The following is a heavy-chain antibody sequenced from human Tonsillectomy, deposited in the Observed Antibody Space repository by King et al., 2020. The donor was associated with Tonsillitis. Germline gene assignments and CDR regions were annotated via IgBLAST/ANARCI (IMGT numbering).Heavy chain of an antibody. Sequence: VQLVESGGGLVQPGGSLRLSCAASGLTFSSYAMSWVRQAPGKGLEWVSAISGSGGSTYYADSVKGRFTISRDNSKNTLYLQMNSLRAEDTAVYYCAKNHPYCSSTSCYYYYYMDVWGKGTTVTVSS. J-gene: IGHJ6*03. V-gene: IGHV3-23*04. D-gene: IGHD2-2*01. CDR1: GLTFSSYA. CDR3: AKNHPYCSSTSCYYYYYMDV. CDR2: ISGSGGST.